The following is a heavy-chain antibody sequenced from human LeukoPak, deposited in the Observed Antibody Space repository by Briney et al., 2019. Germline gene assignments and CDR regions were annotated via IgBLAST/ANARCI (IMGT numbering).Heavy chain of an antibody. D-gene: IGHD1-26*01. J-gene: IGHJ4*02. CDR1: GFTFSSYT. CDR2: ISSSSSTI. Sequence: PGGSLRLSCAASGFTFSSYTMNWVRQAPGKGLEWVSYISSSSSTIYYADSVKGRFTISRDSAKNSLYLQMNSLTAEDTAVYYCVRESFSRGGFNWGQGTLVSVSS. V-gene: IGHV3-48*01. CDR3: VRESFSRGGFN.